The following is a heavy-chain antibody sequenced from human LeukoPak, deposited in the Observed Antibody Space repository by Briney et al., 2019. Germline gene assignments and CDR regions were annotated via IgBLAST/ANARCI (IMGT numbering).Heavy chain of an antibody. V-gene: IGHV1-2*02. CDR3: ARDSSGPLNWFDP. Sequence: ASVKVSCKASAYTFTDYYIHWVRQAPGQGLEWMGSIHPNSGDTNYARKFQGRVTMTRDTSISTAYMELSRLSSDDTAVFYCARDSSGPLNWFDPWGQGTLVTVSS. D-gene: IGHD6-25*01. J-gene: IGHJ5*02. CDR2: IHPNSGDT. CDR1: AYTFTDYY.